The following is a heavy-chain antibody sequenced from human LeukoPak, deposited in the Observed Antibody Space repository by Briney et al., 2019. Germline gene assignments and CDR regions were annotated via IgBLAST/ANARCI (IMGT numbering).Heavy chain of an antibody. CDR2: ISHIGST. V-gene: IGHV4-59*11. D-gene: IGHD1-14*01. Sequence: SETLSLTCSVSGDSITGHYLTWIRQPPGNGLEWIGYISHIGSTNYNPSLKSRVTISVDTSKNQFSLKLTSVTAADTALYYCARDRISINALDMWRQGTMVTVSS. CDR3: ARDRISINALDM. J-gene: IGHJ3*02. CDR1: GDSITGHY.